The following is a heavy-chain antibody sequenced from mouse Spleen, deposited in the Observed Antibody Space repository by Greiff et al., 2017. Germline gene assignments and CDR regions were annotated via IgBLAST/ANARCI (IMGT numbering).Heavy chain of an antibody. V-gene: IGHV1-81*01. D-gene: IGHD3-1*01. CDR1: GYTFTSYG. J-gene: IGHJ3*01. CDR3: ASTGSSGQGFAY. CDR2: IYPRSGNT. Sequence: VQLQESGAELARPGASVKLSCKASGYTFTSYGISWVKQRTGQGLEWIGEIYPRSGNTYYNEKFKGKATLTADKSSSTAYMELRSLTSEDSAVYFCASTGSSGQGFAYWGQGTLVTVSA.